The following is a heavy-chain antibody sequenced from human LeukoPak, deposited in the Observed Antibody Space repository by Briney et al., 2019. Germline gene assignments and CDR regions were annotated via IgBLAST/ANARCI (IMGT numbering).Heavy chain of an antibody. V-gene: IGHV1-18*01. CDR1: GYTFTIYG. CDR3: ARDPLSGFDP. Sequence: ASVTVSFTASGYTFTIYGISWVRQAPGQGKEWMGWINAYNGNTNYAQKLQGRVTMTTDASTSTAYMELRSLRSDDTAVYYCARDPLSGFDPWGQGTLVTVSS. CDR2: INAYNGNT. J-gene: IGHJ5*02.